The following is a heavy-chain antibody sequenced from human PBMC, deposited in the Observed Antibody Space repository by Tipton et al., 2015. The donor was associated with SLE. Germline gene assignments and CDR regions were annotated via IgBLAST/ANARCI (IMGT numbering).Heavy chain of an antibody. V-gene: IGHV4-4*09. CDR3: ARHYDSTGFGRDTWFDP. Sequence: TLSLTCTVSGGSIRDYYWSWIRQPPGKGLEWIGHIYTSGTTYNPSLKSRVTISVDTSKKQLSLKLRSVTAADTAVYYCARHYDSTGFGRDTWFDPWGQGTLVTVS. J-gene: IGHJ5*02. D-gene: IGHD3-22*01. CDR1: GGSIRDYY. CDR2: IYTSGTT.